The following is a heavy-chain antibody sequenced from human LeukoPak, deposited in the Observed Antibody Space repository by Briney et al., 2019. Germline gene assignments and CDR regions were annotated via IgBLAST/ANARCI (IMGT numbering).Heavy chain of an antibody. CDR3: AKGIAARLYYYYGMDV. CDR1: GSTFSSYA. CDR2: ISGSGGST. Sequence: GGSLRLSCAASGSTFSSYAMSWVRQAPGKGLEWVSAISGSGGSTYYADSVKGRFTISRDNSKNTLYLQMNSLRAEDTAVYYCAKGIAARLYYYYGMDVWGQGTTVTVSS. D-gene: IGHD6-6*01. V-gene: IGHV3-23*01. J-gene: IGHJ6*02.